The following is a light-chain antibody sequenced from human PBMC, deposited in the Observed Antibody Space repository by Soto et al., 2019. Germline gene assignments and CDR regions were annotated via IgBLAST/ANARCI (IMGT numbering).Light chain of an antibody. CDR2: LGS. Sequence: EIVMTQSPLSLPVTPGEPASISCRSSQSLLHSNGYNYLDWYLQKPGQSPQLLIYLGSTRASGVPDRFSGSGSGTDFTLKISRVEAEDVGVYYCMQALRVPPTFGGGTRVDIK. CDR3: MQALRVPPT. V-gene: IGKV2-28*01. CDR1: QSLLHSNGYNY. J-gene: IGKJ4*01.